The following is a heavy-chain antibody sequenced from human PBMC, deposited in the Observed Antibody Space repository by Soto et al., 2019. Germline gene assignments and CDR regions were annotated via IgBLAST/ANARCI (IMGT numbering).Heavy chain of an antibody. J-gene: IGHJ4*02. D-gene: IGHD5-12*01. CDR2: IFYTGST. V-gene: IGHV4-30-4*01. CDR3: ARVKATLYRHYYFDY. CDR1: GGTLNSGDYF. Sequence: PSETLSLTCSVCGGTLNSGDYFWSGIRQPPGKGLEWIGSIFYTGSTYYSPSLKSRASMSMDTSKNPFSLRLRSLTAADTAVYFCARVKATLYRHYYFDYWGQGTPVTVSS.